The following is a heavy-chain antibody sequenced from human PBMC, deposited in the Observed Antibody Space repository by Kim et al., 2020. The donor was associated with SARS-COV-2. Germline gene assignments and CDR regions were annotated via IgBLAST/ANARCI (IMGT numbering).Heavy chain of an antibody. CDR2: IKENGSKV. D-gene: IGHD3-10*01. CDR3: MRDPGTY. Sequence: GGSLRLSCVASGFIIGTYWMTWVRQPPGKGLEWVGNIKENGSKVDYADSVKGRFTISRDNAKNSLYLQMNSLRAEDTAVYYCMRDPGTYWDQGTLFSVSS. V-gene: IGHV3-7*03. J-gene: IGHJ4*02. CDR1: GFIIGTYW.